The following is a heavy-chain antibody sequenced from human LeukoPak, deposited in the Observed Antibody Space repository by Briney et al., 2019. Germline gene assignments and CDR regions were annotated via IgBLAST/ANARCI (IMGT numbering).Heavy chain of an antibody. Sequence: GGSLRLSCEVSGFTFSSYSINWVRQAPGKGLEWVSYISSSSTTIYYADSVKGRFTITRDNAKNSLYLQMNSLRAEDTAVYYCARSFYYDTLTGYYFFDYWGQGTLVTVSS. CDR1: GFTFSSYS. CDR3: ARSFYYDTLTGYYFFDY. V-gene: IGHV3-48*04. D-gene: IGHD3-9*01. J-gene: IGHJ4*02. CDR2: ISSSSTTI.